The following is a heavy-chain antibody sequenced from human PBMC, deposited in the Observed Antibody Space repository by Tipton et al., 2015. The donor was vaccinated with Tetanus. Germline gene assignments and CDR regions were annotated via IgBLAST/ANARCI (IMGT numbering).Heavy chain of an antibody. CDR3: ARVKGTYNHYGLDV. D-gene: IGHD3-10*01. CDR1: SGSIDSYY. CDR2: ISYSGSS. J-gene: IGHJ6*02. V-gene: IGHV4-59*01. Sequence: TLSLTCTVSSGSIDSYYWSWIRQPPGKGLEWIGYISYSGSSEYNPSLKSRVTVSEDTSKSQFSLKLSSVTAADTAVYYCARVKGTYNHYGLDVWGQGTTVTVAS.